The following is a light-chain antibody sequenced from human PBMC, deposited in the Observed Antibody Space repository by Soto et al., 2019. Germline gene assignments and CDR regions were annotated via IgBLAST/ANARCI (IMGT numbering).Light chain of an antibody. CDR1: QTVSSNY. Sequence: EIVLTQSPGTLSLSPGERAILSCRASQTVSSNYLAWYQQKPGQAPRLVIYGASSRATGIPDRFSGSGSGTDFTLTISRLEPEDFAVYYCQLYGSSPLYTFGQGTKLEIK. J-gene: IGKJ2*01. CDR3: QLYGSSPLYT. CDR2: GAS. V-gene: IGKV3-20*01.